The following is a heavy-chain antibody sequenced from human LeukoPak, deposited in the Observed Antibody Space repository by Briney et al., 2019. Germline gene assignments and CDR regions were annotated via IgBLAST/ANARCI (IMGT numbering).Heavy chain of an antibody. CDR3: ARPYNWNLIPMVRGVTDNAFDI. CDR1: GYTFTSYY. V-gene: IGHV1-46*01. J-gene: IGHJ3*02. CDR2: INPSGGST. D-gene: IGHD3-10*01. Sequence: VASVKVSCKASGYTFTSYYMHWVRQAPGQGLEWMGIINPSGGSTSYAQKFQGRVTMTRDTSTSTVYMELSSLRSEDTAVYYCARPYNWNLIPMVRGVTDNAFDIWGQGTMVTVSS.